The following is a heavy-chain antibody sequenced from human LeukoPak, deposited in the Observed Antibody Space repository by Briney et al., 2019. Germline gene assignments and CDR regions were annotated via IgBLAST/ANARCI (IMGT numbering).Heavy chain of an antibody. J-gene: IGHJ4*02. CDR3: AKELGGDIVVVPAAYDY. D-gene: IGHD2-2*01. V-gene: IGHV3-30*18. Sequence: PGRSLRLSCAASGFTFSSYGMHWVRQAPGKGLEWVAVISYDGSNKYYADSVKGRFTISRDNSKNTLYLQMNSLRAEDTAVYYCAKELGGDIVVVPAAYDYWGQGTPVTVSS. CDR1: GFTFSSYG. CDR2: ISYDGSNK.